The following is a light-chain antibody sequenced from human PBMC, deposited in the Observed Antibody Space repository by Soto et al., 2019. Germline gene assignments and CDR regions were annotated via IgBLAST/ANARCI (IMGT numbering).Light chain of an antibody. CDR3: SSYRSRGV. V-gene: IGLV2-14*01. Sequence: QSALTQPASVSGSPGQSITISCTETGSDVGGYNYISWYQQHPGKAPKLMIYEVSNRPSGVSNRFSGSKSGNTASLTISGLQAEDEADYYCSSYRSRGVFGGGTKLTVL. CDR1: GSDVGGYNY. CDR2: EVS. J-gene: IGLJ2*01.